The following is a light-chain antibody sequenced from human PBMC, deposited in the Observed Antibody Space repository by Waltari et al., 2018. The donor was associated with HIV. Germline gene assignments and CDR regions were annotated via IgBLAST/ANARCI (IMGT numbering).Light chain of an antibody. J-gene: IGLJ3*02. CDR2: VNSDGSH. V-gene: IGLV4-69*01. Sequence: QLALAQSPSASASLGASVKLTCTLSSGHSSTAIAWHQQQPEKGPRYLMKVNSDGSHIKGDGIPDRFSGSSSGAERYLTISSLQSEDETDYYCQTWGSGIRVFGGGTKLTVL. CDR3: QTWGSGIRV. CDR1: SGHSSTA.